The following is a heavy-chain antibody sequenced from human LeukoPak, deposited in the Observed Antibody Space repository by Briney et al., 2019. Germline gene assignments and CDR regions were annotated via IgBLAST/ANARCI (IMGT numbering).Heavy chain of an antibody. V-gene: IGHV3-9*01. CDR3: AKDWVQHGSGSYLGYYYGMDV. Sequence: PGGSLRLSCAASGFTFDDYAMHWVRQAPGKGLEWVSGISWNSGSIGHADSVKGRFTISRDNAKNSLYLQMNSLRAEDTALYYCAKDWVQHGSGSYLGYYYGMDVWGQGTTVTVSS. D-gene: IGHD3-10*01. CDR1: GFTFDDYA. CDR2: ISWNSGSI. J-gene: IGHJ6*02.